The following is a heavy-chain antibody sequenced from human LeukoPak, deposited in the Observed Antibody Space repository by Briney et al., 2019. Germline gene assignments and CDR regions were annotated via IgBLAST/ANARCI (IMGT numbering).Heavy chain of an antibody. D-gene: IGHD6-13*01. CDR3: ARLGSSSWNWFDP. J-gene: IGHJ5*02. Sequence: GGSLRLSCAASGFTFSSYWMHWVRQVPGKGPVWVSRINTDGSTTNYADSVKGRFTISRDNAKNTLYLQMNSLRVEDTAVYYCARLGSSSWNWFDPWGQGTLVTDSS. CDR1: GFTFSSYW. V-gene: IGHV3-74*01. CDR2: INTDGSTT.